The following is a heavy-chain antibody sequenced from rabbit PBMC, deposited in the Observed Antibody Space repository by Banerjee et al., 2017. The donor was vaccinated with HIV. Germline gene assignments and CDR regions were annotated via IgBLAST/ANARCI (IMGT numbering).Heavy chain of an antibody. J-gene: IGHJ4*01. D-gene: IGHD6-1*01. CDR2: IYSDSSST. CDR3: ARPYVGYGYPMYYFSL. CDR1: GFSFSSSYY. V-gene: IGHV1S40*01. Sequence: QQLVESGGDLVKPGASLTLTCTASGFSFSSSYYMCWVRQAPGKGLEWIACIYSDSSSTHYASWAKGRFTISKTSSTTVTLQMTSLTAADTATYFCARPYVGYGYPMYYFSLWGPGTLVTVS.